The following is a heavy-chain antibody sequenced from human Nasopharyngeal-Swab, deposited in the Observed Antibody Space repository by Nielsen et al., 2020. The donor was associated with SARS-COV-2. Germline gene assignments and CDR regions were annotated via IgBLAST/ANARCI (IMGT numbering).Heavy chain of an antibody. J-gene: IGHJ6*02. V-gene: IGHV4-59*01. CDR2: VYYTGST. CDR1: GGSFSGYY. CDR3: ARDSVFGAANYFSKYALDV. D-gene: IGHD3-16*01. Sequence: SQTLSLTCAVYGGSFSGYYWNWIRQPPGKGLEWIGYVYYTGSTYYNPSLKSRLTISVDTSKNQLSLILTSVTAADTAVYYCARDSVFGAANYFSKYALDVWGQGTTVTVSS.